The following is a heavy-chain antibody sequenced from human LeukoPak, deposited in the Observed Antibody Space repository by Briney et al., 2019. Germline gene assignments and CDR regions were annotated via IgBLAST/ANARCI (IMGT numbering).Heavy chain of an antibody. V-gene: IGHV3-33*01. CDR1: GFTFSSYG. D-gene: IGHD6-19*01. CDR2: IWYDGSNK. CDR3: ARDQGYSSGHSTRFDY. J-gene: IGHJ4*02. Sequence: GGSLRLSCAASGFTFSSYGMHWVRQAPGKGLEWVAVIWYDGSNKYYADSVKGRFTISRDNSKNTLYLQMNSLRAEDTAVYYCARDQGYSSGHSTRFDYWGQGTLVTVSS.